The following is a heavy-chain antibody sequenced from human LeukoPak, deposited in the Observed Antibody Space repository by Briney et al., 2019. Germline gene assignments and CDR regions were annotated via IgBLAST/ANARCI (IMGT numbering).Heavy chain of an antibody. CDR1: GGSISSYY. CDR2: IYYSGST. D-gene: IGHD1-26*01. V-gene: IGHV4-59*01. CDR3: ARQTSYGEFDY. Sequence: PSETLSLTCTVSGGSISSYYWSWIRQPPGKGLEWIGYIYYSGSTNYNPSLKSRVTISVDTSKNQFSLKLSSVTAADTAVYYCARQTSYGEFDYWGQGTLVTVSS. J-gene: IGHJ4*02.